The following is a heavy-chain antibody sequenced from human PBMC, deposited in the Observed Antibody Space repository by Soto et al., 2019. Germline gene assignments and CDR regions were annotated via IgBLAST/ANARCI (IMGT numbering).Heavy chain of an antibody. CDR2: ISAYNGNT. D-gene: IGHD3-9*01. Sequence: GASVKVSCKASGYTFTSYGMHWVRQAPGQRLEWKGWISAYNGNTNYAQKLQGRVTMTTDTSTSTAYMGLRSLRSDDTAVYYCARVVPYYDILTGPHDAFDIWGQGTMVTVSS. CDR1: GYTFTSYG. J-gene: IGHJ3*02. V-gene: IGHV1-18*01. CDR3: ARVVPYYDILTGPHDAFDI.